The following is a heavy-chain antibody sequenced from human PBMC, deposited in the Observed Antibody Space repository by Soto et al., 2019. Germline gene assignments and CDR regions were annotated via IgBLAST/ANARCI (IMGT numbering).Heavy chain of an antibody. CDR1: GYRFTSYW. CDR3: ARVDSYYFYNMDV. J-gene: IGHJ6*02. Sequence: GESLKISCKVSGYRFTSYWINWVRQMPGKGLEWMGRIDPSDSYTNYSPSFQGHVTISTDKSTSTAYLQLRSLKASDTAMYYCARVDSYYFYNMDVWGQGTTVTVSS. V-gene: IGHV5-10-1*01. CDR2: IDPSDSYT.